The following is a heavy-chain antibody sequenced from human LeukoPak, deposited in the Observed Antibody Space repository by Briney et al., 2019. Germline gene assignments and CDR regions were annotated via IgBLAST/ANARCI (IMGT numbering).Heavy chain of an antibody. CDR3: AELGITMIGGV. V-gene: IGHV3-48*01. CDR2: ISIRSSTI. Sequence: GGSLRLSCAASGFTFSSYSMAWVRQAPGKGLEWVSYISIRSSTIYYADSVKGRFTISRDNAKNPLYLQMNSLRAEDTAVYYCAELGITMIGGVWGKGTTVTISS. J-gene: IGHJ6*04. CDR1: GFTFSSYS. D-gene: IGHD3-10*02.